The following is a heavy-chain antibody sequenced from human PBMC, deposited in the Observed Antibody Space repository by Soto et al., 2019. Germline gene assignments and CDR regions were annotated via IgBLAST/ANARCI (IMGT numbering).Heavy chain of an antibody. CDR3: AREADYYDSSGYYYPYFDL. Sequence: QVQLQESGPGLVKPSETLSLTCTVSGCSISSHXXXXXXXXXXXXLXWIGYIYYSGSTNYKPSLTSRVTIAVDTSKNLSSLKLRSVPAADTAVYYCAREADYYDSSGYYYPYFDLWSRGTLVTVSS. V-gene: IGHV4-59*11. CDR1: GCSISSHX. J-gene: IGHJ2*01. CDR2: IYYSGST. D-gene: IGHD3-22*01.